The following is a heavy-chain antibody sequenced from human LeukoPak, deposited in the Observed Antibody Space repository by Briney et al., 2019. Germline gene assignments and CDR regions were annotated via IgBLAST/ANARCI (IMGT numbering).Heavy chain of an antibody. V-gene: IGHV4-30-2*01. CDR1: GGSISSGGYS. CDR2: IYHSGST. J-gene: IGHJ3*02. CDR3: ARVAYHDAFDI. Sequence: SQTLSLTCAVSGGSISSGGYSWSWLRQPPGKGLEWIGYIYHSGSTYYNPSLKSRVTISVDRSKNQFSLKLSSVTAADTAVYYCARVAYHDAFDIWGQGTMVTVSS. D-gene: IGHD2-2*01.